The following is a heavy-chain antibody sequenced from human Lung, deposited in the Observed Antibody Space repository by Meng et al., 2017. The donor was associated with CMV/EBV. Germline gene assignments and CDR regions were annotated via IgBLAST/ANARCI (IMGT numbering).Heavy chain of an antibody. CDR2: IFSNDEK. J-gene: IGHJ4*02. Sequence: SGPTLVKPTQTLTLTCTVSGFSLSNARMGVSWIRQPPGKALEWLADIFSNDEKSYKTSLRSRLTISKDTSNSQVVLTMTTMDPVDTGTYYCARTGDIVGRPLDYWGQGSXVTVYS. CDR3: ARTGDIVGRPLDY. D-gene: IGHD6-6*01. CDR1: GFSLSNARMG. V-gene: IGHV2-26*01.